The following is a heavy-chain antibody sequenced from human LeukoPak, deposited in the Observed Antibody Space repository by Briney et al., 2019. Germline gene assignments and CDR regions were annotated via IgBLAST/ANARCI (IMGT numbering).Heavy chain of an antibody. CDR3: ARDGDDAYYDFWSGYYYYYYMDV. D-gene: IGHD3-3*01. CDR1: GGSISSSSYY. Sequence: SETLSLTCTVSGGSISSSSYYWGWIRQPPGKGLEWIGSIYYSGSTYYNPSLKSRVTISVDTSKNQFSLKLSSVTAADTAVYYCARDGDDAYYDFWSGYYYYYYMDVWGKGTTVTVSS. CDR2: IYYSGST. V-gene: IGHV4-39*07. J-gene: IGHJ6*03.